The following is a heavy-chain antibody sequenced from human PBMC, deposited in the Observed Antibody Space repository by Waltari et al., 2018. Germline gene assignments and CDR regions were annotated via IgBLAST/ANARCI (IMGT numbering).Heavy chain of an antibody. D-gene: IGHD4-17*01. V-gene: IGHV3-73*01. J-gene: IGHJ4*02. Sequence: EVQLVESGGGLVQPGGSLKLSCAASGFTFSGSAMHWVRQASGKGLEWVGRSRSKANCYATAYAASVKGSFTISSDDSKNTAYLQMNSLTTEDTAVYYCTSTTTDYGDYKPFDYWGQGTLVTVSS. CDR2: SRSKANCYAT. CDR1: GFTFSGSA. CDR3: TSTTTDYGDYKPFDY.